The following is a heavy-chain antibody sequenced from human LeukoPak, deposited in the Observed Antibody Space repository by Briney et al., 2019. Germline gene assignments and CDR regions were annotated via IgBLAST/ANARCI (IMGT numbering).Heavy chain of an antibody. CDR2: IYTSGST. CDR1: GGSISSYY. CDR3: ARERSSGWYGCYFDY. D-gene: IGHD6-19*01. V-gene: IGHV4-4*07. J-gene: IGHJ4*02. Sequence: PSETLSLTCTVSGGSISSYYWSWIRQPAGKGLEWIGRIYTSGSTNYNPSLKSRVTMSVDTSKNQFSLKLSSVTAADTAVYYCARERSSGWYGCYFDYWGQGTLVTVSS.